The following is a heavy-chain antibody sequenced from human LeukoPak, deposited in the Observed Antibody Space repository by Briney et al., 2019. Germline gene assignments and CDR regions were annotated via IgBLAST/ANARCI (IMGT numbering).Heavy chain of an antibody. J-gene: IGHJ4*02. Sequence: ASVKVSCKASGYTFTSYAMNWVRQAPGQGLEWMGWINTNTGNPTYAQSFTGRFVFSLDTSVSTAYLQISSLKAEDTAVYYCASHSLRYYYDSSGYPVWGQGTLVTVSS. D-gene: IGHD3-22*01. CDR1: GYTFTSYA. V-gene: IGHV7-4-1*02. CDR2: INTNTGNP. CDR3: ASHSLRYYYDSSGYPV.